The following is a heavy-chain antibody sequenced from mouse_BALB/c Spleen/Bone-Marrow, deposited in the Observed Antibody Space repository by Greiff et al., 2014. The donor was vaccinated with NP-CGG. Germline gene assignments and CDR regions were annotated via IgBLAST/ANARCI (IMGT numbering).Heavy chain of an antibody. Sequence: EVKLEESGPELVKPGASVKMSCKASGYTFTDYYMKWVKQSHGKSLEWIGDINPNNGDTFYNQKFKGKATLTVDKSSSTAYMQLDSLTSEDSALYYCARSDYGYYYYAMDYWGQGTSVTVSS. CDR1: GYTFTDYY. CDR3: ARSDYGYYYYAMDY. V-gene: IGHV1-26*01. J-gene: IGHJ4*01. D-gene: IGHD2-1*01. CDR2: INPNNGDT.